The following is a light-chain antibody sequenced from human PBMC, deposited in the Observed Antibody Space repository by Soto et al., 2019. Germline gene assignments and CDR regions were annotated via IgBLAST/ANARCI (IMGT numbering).Light chain of an antibody. Sequence: NFMLTQPHSVSESPGRAVIISCTRSSGSIASNYVQWYQQRPGSSPTTVIYEDDQRPSGVPDRFSGSIDSSSNSASLIISGLKTEDEADYYCQSYDSSNKWVFGGGTKLT. J-gene: IGLJ3*02. CDR2: EDD. V-gene: IGLV6-57*01. CDR3: QSYDSSNKWV. CDR1: SGSIASNY.